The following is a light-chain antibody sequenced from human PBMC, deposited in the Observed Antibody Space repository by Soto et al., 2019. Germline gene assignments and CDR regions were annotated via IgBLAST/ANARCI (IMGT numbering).Light chain of an antibody. Sequence: DIQMTQSPSTLSASVGDRVTITSRASQPISTWLAWYQQRPGKAPNLLIYHASSLESGVPSRFSGSGSGTEFTLSISSLQPDDFGTYYCQHYDEHSITFGQGTRLEIK. CDR2: HAS. CDR3: QHYDEHSIT. CDR1: QPISTW. V-gene: IGKV1-5*01. J-gene: IGKJ5*01.